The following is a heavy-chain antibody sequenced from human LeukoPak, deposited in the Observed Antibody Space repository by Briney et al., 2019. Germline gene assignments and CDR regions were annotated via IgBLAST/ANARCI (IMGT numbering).Heavy chain of an antibody. D-gene: IGHD3-22*01. CDR1: GFTFSSYW. CDR3: ARVLHKRNYDSTTYYGY. Sequence: GGSLRLSCAASGFTFSSYWMHWVRQAPGKGLVWVSRINNDGSSTTYADSVKGRFTISRDNAKNTLYLQMNSLRAEDTAVYYCARVLHKRNYDSTTYYGYWGQGTLVTVSS. J-gene: IGHJ4*02. CDR2: INNDGSST. V-gene: IGHV3-74*01.